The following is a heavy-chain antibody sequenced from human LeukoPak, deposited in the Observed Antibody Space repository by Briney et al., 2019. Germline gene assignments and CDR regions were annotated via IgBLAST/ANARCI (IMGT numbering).Heavy chain of an antibody. CDR2: ISYDRSYK. CDR1: GFTFSNYA. CDR3: AKLKDPRIQFWYFDY. D-gene: IGHD5-18*01. Sequence: PGGSLRLSCVVSGFTFSNYAMNWVRQAPGKGLGWVAIISYDRSYKSYADSVKGRFTISRDNSKNTLYLQMTNLRAEDTAVYYCAKLKDPRIQFWYFDYWGQGTLVTVSP. V-gene: IGHV3-30*18. J-gene: IGHJ4*02.